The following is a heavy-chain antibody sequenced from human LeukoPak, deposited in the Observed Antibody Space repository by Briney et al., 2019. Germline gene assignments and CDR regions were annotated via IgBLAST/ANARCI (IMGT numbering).Heavy chain of an antibody. J-gene: IGHJ6*01. CDR1: VYTLTELS. Sequence: AAVNVSCKVSVYTLTELSMHWVRQAPGRGLEGMGGFDPEDGGTIYAQQFQGRVTLPEDTSTDTAYLELSSLRSDDTAVYYCATRTGTTSGYYYGMDVWGQGTTVTVSS. V-gene: IGHV1-24*01. CDR3: ATRTGTTSGYYYGMDV. D-gene: IGHD1-14*01. CDR2: FDPEDGGT.